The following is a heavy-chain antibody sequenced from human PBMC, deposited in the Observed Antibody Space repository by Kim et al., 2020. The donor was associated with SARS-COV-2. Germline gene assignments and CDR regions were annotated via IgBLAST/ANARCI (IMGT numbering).Heavy chain of an antibody. V-gene: IGHV3-66*02. Sequence: GGSLRLSCAASGFTVSGNYMSWVRQAPGKGLEWVSVIYSGGSTYYADSVKGRFTISRDNSKNTLYLQMNSLRAEDTAVYYCARNRVRLDYGMDVWGQGTTVTVSS. CDR3: ARNRVRLDYGMDV. J-gene: IGHJ6*02. CDR2: IYSGGST. D-gene: IGHD3-16*02. CDR1: GFTVSGNY.